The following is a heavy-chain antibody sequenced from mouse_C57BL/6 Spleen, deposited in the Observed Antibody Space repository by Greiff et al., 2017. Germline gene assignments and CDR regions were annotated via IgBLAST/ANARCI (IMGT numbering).Heavy chain of an antibody. Sequence: VQLQQSGPELVKPGASVKISCKASGYAFSSSWMNWVKQRPGKGLEWLGRIYPGDGDTNYNGKFKGKATLTADKSSSTAYMQLSSLTSDDSAVYFCARGGYYGSSPWYFDVWGTGTTVTVSS. J-gene: IGHJ1*03. CDR2: IYPGDGDT. CDR3: ARGGYYGSSPWYFDV. CDR1: GYAFSSSW. V-gene: IGHV1-82*01. D-gene: IGHD1-1*01.